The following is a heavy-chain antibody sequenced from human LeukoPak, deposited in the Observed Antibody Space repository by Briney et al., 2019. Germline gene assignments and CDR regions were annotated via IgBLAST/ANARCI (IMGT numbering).Heavy chain of an antibody. D-gene: IGHD3-22*01. V-gene: IGHV1-2*02. Sequence: ASVKVSCKASGYTFTGYYMHWVRQAPGQGLEWMGWINPNSGGTDYAQKFQGRVTMTRDTSISTAYMELSRLRSDDTAVYYCARERIDPYYYDSSGYGNSHFDYWGQGTLVTVSS. CDR3: ARERIDPYYYDSSGYGNSHFDY. CDR1: GYTFTGYY. J-gene: IGHJ4*02. CDR2: INPNSGGT.